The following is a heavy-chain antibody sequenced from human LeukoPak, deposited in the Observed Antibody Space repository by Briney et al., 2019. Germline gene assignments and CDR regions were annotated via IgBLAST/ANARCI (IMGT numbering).Heavy chain of an antibody. Sequence: PSETLSLTCTVCSGSISSSHYYWGWIRQPPGKGLEWIGTIYYSGSTYYNPSLKSRVTISVDTSKNHLSLKVNSVTAADTAVYYCARHVVTADPYFYDYWGQGTLVTVSS. CDR1: SGSISSSHYY. CDR3: ARHVVTADPYFYDY. D-gene: IGHD2-21*02. J-gene: IGHJ4*02. V-gene: IGHV4-39*01. CDR2: IYYSGST.